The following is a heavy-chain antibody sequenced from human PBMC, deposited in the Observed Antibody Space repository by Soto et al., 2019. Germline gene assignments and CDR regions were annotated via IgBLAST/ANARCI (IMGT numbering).Heavy chain of an antibody. CDR2: IIPIFGTA. Sequence: GASVKVSCKASGGTFSSYAISWVRQAPGQGLEWMGGIIPIFGTANYAQKFQGRVTITADKSTSTAYMEMNSLKTEDTALYYCVKDWGHEFGNGYFKFWGQGTPVTVSS. CDR3: VKDWGHEFGNGYFKF. D-gene: IGHD3-3*01. V-gene: IGHV1-69*06. CDR1: GGTFSSYA. J-gene: IGHJ4*02.